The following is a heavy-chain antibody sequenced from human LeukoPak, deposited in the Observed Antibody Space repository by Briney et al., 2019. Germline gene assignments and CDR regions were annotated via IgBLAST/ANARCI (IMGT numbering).Heavy chain of an antibody. CDR2: LIPIFGTA. CDR3: ARVQSGFSEAPGHFDP. CDR1: GGTFSSYA. J-gene: IGHJ5*02. Sequence: ASVKVSCKASGGTFSSYAISWVRQAPGQGLEWMGGLIPIFGTANYAQKFQGRVTITADESTSTAYMELSSLRSEDTVVYYCARVQSGFSEAPGHFDPWGQGTLVTVSS. V-gene: IGHV1-69*13. D-gene: IGHD1-14*01.